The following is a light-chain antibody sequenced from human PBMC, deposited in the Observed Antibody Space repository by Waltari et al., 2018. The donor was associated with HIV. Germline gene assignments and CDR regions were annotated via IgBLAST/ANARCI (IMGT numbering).Light chain of an antibody. CDR1: RSPAGLYNF. CDR3: STHTTNDTLE. CDR2: DVT. V-gene: IGLV2-14*03. Sequence: QSALPQPASVSGSPGQSVTISRTRTRSPAGLYNFVSCYQQYPCHVPHVIIYDVTSRPSGVPHLFSCYRSGNTASLTISGLQVDDEAVYYCSTHTTNDTLEFGGGTKLTVL. J-gene: IGLJ2*01.